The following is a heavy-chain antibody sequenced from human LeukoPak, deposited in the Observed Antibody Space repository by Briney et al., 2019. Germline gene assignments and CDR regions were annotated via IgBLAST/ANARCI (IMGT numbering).Heavy chain of an antibody. CDR3: ARDGGDGFDY. J-gene: IGHJ4*02. D-gene: IGHD5-24*01. CDR2: IYYSGST. Sequence: SETLSLTCTVSGGSISSYYWSWIRQPPGKGLEWIGYIYYSGSTNYNPSLKSRVTISVDTSKNQFSLKLSSVTAADTAVYYCARDGGDGFDYWGQGTLVTVSA. CDR1: GGSISSYY. V-gene: IGHV4-59*01.